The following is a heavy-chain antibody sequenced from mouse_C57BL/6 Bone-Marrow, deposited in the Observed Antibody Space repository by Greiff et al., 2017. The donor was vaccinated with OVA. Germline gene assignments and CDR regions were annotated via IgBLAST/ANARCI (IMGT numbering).Heavy chain of an antibody. CDR3: TSYDGFPYAMDY. CDR1: GYTFTSYW. V-gene: IGHV1-5*01. J-gene: IGHJ4*01. D-gene: IGHD2-3*01. CDR2: IYPGNSDT. Sequence: EVMLVESGTVLARPGASVKMSCKTSGYTFTSYWMHWVKQRPGQGLEWIGAIYPGNSDTSYNQKFKGKAKLTAVTSASTAYMELSSLTNEDSAVYYCTSYDGFPYAMDYWGQGTSVTVSS.